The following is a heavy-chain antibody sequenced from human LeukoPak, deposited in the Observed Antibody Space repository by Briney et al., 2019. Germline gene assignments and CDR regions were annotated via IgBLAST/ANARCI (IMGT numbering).Heavy chain of an antibody. Sequence: SETLSLTCTVSGDSISNYYWSWIPHPPGKGLEWIGYIYYSGSTNYNPSLKSRVSISADTSKNQFSLKLSSVTAADTAIFYCARHGRGFDYWGQGTLVTVSS. CDR3: ARHGRGFDY. V-gene: IGHV4-59*08. CDR1: GDSISNYY. J-gene: IGHJ4*02. D-gene: IGHD1-1*01. CDR2: IYYSGST.